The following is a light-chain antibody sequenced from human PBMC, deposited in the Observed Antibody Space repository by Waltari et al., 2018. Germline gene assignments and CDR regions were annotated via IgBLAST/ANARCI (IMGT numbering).Light chain of an antibody. J-gene: IGKJ1*01. CDR3: QNHERLPAM. Sequence: EVVLTQFPGTLSLSPGERATLSCRASQSISRYLAWYQQRPGQAPRRLIYAASGRATGIPDRFSGSGSGTDFSLTISRLEPEDFAVYYCQNHERLPAMFGQGTKVEIK. CDR2: AAS. V-gene: IGKV3-20*01. CDR1: QSISRY.